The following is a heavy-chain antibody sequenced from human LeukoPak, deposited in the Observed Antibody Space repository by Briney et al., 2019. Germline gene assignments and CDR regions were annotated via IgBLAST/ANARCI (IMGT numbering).Heavy chain of an antibody. V-gene: IGHV1-2*06. Sequence: ASVKVSCKASGYTFSTYAMHWVRQAPGQGLEWMGRINPNGGGTNYAQKFQGRVTMTRDTSISTAYMELSRLRSDDTAVYYCARSGVPGELRHDYWGQGTLVTVSS. D-gene: IGHD3-10*01. CDR2: INPNGGGT. CDR1: GYTFSTYA. CDR3: ARSGVPGELRHDY. J-gene: IGHJ4*02.